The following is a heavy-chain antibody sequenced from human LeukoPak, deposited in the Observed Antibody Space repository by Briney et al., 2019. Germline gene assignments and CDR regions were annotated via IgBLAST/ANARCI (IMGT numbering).Heavy chain of an antibody. Sequence: PGGSLRLSCVVSGFSFSSYGMNWVRQAPGKGLEWLSIISGSGSSTFYADSVKGRFTISRDNSKNTLYLQFNSLRAEDTAVYFCAKFRKPMALLDAFDMWGQGTMVTVSS. V-gene: IGHV3-23*01. D-gene: IGHD1-14*01. CDR2: ISGSGSST. J-gene: IGHJ3*02. CDR1: GFSFSSYG. CDR3: AKFRKPMALLDAFDM.